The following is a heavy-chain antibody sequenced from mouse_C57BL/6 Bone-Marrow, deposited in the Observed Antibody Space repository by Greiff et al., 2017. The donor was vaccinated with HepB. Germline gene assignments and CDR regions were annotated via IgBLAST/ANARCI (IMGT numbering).Heavy chain of an antibody. CDR2: IYPGDGDT. D-gene: IGHD1-1*01. CDR3: ARRRISYGSSYYFDY. V-gene: IGHV1-82*01. CDR1: GYAFSSSW. Sequence: QVQLKESGPELVKPGASVKISCKASGYAFSSSWMNWVKQRPGKGLEWIGRIYPGDGDTNYNGKFKGKATLTADKSSSTAYMQLSSLTSEDSAVYFCARRRISYGSSYYFDYWGQGTTLTVSS. J-gene: IGHJ2*01.